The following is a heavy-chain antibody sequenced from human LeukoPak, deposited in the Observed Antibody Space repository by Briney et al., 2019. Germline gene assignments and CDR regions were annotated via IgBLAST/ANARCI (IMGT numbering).Heavy chain of an antibody. CDR1: GYTFSSYD. V-gene: IGHV1-8*01. Sequence: ASVKVSCKASGYTFSSYDVIWVRQAPGQGLEWMGWMNPNSGNTGYAQKFQGRVTMTGDTSISTAYMELSSLISEDTAVYYCAIHYYGSGSYNNYFDYWGQGTLVTVSS. CDR3: AIHYYGSGSYNNYFDY. CDR2: MNPNSGNT. J-gene: IGHJ4*02. D-gene: IGHD3-10*01.